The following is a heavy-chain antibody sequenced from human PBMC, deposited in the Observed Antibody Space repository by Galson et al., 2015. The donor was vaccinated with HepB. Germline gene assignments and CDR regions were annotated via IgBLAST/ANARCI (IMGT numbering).Heavy chain of an antibody. CDR2: INTDGTFL. Sequence: SCAASGFIFSNYWMHWVRQTPGKGPVWISRINTDGTFLSYADSVKGRFTISRDNAKNTLYLQMNSLRAEDTAVYYCARVARYCGGASCYGWFDPWGQGT. CDR3: ARVARYCGGASCYGWFDP. J-gene: IGHJ5*01. D-gene: IGHD2-2*01. CDR1: GFIFSNYW. V-gene: IGHV3-74*01.